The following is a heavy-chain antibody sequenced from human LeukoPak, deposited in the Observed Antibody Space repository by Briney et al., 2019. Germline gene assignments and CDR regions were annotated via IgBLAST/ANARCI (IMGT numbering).Heavy chain of an antibody. CDR1: GFTFNSNS. J-gene: IGHJ4*02. D-gene: IGHD3-22*01. V-gene: IGHV3-21*01. Sequence: AGSLRLSCAASGFTFNSNSINRVLHAPPKKVLWGSSISSHSSYIYYADSLKGRFTISRDNAKNSLSLQMNSLTAADTAVYYCARVHNRPYYYDSSGYPRTLDYWGQGTLVTVSS. CDR3: ARVHNRPYYYDSSGYPRTLDY. CDR2: ISSHSSYI.